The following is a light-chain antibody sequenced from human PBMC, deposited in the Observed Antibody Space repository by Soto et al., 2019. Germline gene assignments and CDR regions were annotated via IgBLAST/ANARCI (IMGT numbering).Light chain of an antibody. CDR3: QQYSDWPRT. CDR1: QSIISN. V-gene: IGKV3-15*01. J-gene: IGKJ4*02. CDR2: GAS. Sequence: EIVMTQSPATLSVSPGERATLFCRASQSIISNLAWYQQKPGQAPRLLIYGASTGANGIPGRFTGSGSGTEFTLTISSLQAEDFAVYYCQQYSDWPRTFGRGTKVEIK.